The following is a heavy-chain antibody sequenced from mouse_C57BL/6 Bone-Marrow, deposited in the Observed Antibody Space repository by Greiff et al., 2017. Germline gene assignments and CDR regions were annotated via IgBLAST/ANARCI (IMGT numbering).Heavy chain of an antibody. CDR3: AREGLPYAMDY. CDR2: ILPGSGST. V-gene: IGHV1-9*01. D-gene: IGHD3-1*01. CDR1: GYTFTGYW. J-gene: IGHJ4*01. Sequence: QVQLQQSGAELMKPGASVKLSCKATGYTFTGYWIEWVKQRPGHGLEWIGEILPGSGSTNYNEKFKGKATFTADTSSNTAYMPLSSLTTADSAIYYCAREGLPYAMDYGGQGTSDTVSA.